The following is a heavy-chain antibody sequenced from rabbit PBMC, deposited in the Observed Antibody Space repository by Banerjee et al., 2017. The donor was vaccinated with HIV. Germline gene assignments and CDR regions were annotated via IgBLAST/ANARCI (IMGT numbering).Heavy chain of an antibody. Sequence: EESGGGLVQPEGSLTLTCTASGFSFSSSYWICWVRQAPGKGLEWIACIYPDFDIRNYANSVKGRFTISSDNAQNTVFLQMTSLTAADTATYFCARGLLIDYTGAYTGYAPDYFNLWGPGTLVTVS. J-gene: IGHJ4*01. V-gene: IGHV1S45*01. CDR2: IYPDFDIR. CDR3: ARGLLIDYTGAYTGYAPDYFNL. D-gene: IGHD7-1*01. CDR1: GFSFSSSYW.